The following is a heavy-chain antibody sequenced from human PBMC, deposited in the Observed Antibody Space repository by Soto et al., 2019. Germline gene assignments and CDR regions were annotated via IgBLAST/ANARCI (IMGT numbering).Heavy chain of an antibody. CDR3: ARSPGYSDGRGGWFDP. D-gene: IGHD6-13*01. Sequence: QVHLVESGGGVVQPGRSLRLSCAASGFAFGIYAMHWVRQAPGKGLEWVAVISYDGNNKYFGDSVKGRFTISRDNSNSTVSLQMNSLRPGDTAVYYCARSPGYSDGRGGWFDPWGQGTLVTVSS. V-gene: IGHV3-30-3*01. J-gene: IGHJ5*02. CDR1: GFAFGIYA. CDR2: ISYDGNNK.